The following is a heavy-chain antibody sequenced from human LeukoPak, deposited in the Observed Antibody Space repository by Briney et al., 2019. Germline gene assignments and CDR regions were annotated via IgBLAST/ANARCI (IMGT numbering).Heavy chain of an antibody. CDR1: GYTFTSYG. Sequence: ASVRVSCKASGYTFTSYGISWVRQAPGQGLEWMGWISAYNGNTNYAQKLQGRVTMTTDTSTSTAYMELRSLRSDDTAVYYCARNRGAAVWDAFDIWGQGTMVTVSS. CDR3: ARNRGAAVWDAFDI. CDR2: ISAYNGNT. V-gene: IGHV1-18*01. J-gene: IGHJ3*02. D-gene: IGHD6-25*01.